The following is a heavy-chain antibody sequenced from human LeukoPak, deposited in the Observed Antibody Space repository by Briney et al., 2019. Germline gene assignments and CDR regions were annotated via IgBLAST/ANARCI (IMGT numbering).Heavy chain of an antibody. CDR2: IYYSGTT. CDR1: GGSITNYY. D-gene: IGHD4-17*01. Sequence: SETLSLTCTVSGGSITNYYWSWIRQPPGKGLEWIGYIYYSGTTNYNPSLESRVTISVDTSKNQFSLKVNSVTAADTAVYYCVRSKSGTYGWFDPWGQGTLVTVSS. CDR3: VRSKSGTYGWFDP. V-gene: IGHV4-59*01. J-gene: IGHJ5*02.